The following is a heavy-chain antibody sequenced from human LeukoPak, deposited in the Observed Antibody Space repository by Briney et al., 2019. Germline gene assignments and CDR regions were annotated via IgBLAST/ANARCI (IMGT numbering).Heavy chain of an antibody. D-gene: IGHD4-17*01. CDR1: GYSISSGYY. Sequence: SETLSLTCVVSGYSISSGYYWGCIRQPPGKGLEWIGSIYHSGSTYYNPSLKSRVIISVDTSKNQFSLKLSSVTAADTAVYYCARPVTTLGLDACDIWGQGTMVTVS. CDR2: IYHSGST. CDR3: ARPVTTLGLDACDI. V-gene: IGHV4-38-2*01. J-gene: IGHJ3*02.